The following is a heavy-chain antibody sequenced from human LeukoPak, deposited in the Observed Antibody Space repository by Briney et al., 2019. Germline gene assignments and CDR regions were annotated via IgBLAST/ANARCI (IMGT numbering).Heavy chain of an antibody. V-gene: IGHV1-8*01. CDR3: ARDNHDRSGYYASY. CDR2: MNPNSGNT. CDR1: GYTFTSYD. J-gene: IGHJ4*02. Sequence: GASVKVSCKASGYTFTSYDINWVRQATGQGLEWMGWMNPNSGNTGYAQKFQGRVTMTRNTSISTAYMELSSLRSDDTAVYYCARDNHDRSGYYASYWGQGTLVTVSS. D-gene: IGHD3-22*01.